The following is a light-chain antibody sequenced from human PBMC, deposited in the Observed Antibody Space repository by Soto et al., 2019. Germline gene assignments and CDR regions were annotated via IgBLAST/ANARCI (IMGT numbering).Light chain of an antibody. Sequence: QSVLTQSPSASASLGDSVKLTCTLSSGHNSYAIAWHQQQSEKGPRYLMKLNSDGSHSKGDGIPDRFSGSSSGAERYLTISSLQSEDEADYYCQTWGTGIVVFGGGTKVTVL. CDR1: SGHNSYA. J-gene: IGLJ2*01. CDR3: QTWGTGIVV. CDR2: LNSDGSH. V-gene: IGLV4-69*01.